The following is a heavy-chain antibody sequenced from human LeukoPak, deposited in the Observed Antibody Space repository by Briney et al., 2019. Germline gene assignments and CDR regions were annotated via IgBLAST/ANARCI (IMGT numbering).Heavy chain of an antibody. V-gene: IGHV4-39*07. D-gene: IGHD5-12*01. CDR3: ARVRTATIGYYYYYMDV. J-gene: IGHJ6*03. CDR1: GGSISSSSYY. Sequence: PSETLSLTCTVSGGSISSSSYYWGWIRQPPGKGLEWIGSIYYSGSTYYNPSLKSRVTISVDTSKNQFSLKLSSVTAADTAVYYCARVRTATIGYYYYYMDVWGKGTTVTVSS. CDR2: IYYSGST.